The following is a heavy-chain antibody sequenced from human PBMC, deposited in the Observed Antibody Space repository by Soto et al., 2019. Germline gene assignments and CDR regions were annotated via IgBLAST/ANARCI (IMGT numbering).Heavy chain of an antibody. D-gene: IGHD2-2*01. Sequence: GGSMRLSCAAAGFTFSSYSMNWVRQPPGKGLVWVSHINNDSSTISYADSVKGRFTVSRDNAKNTLYLQMSSLRDDDTAVYYCARDMPRTAAPWGQGTLVTVSS. CDR1: GFTFSSYS. CDR3: ARDMPRTAAP. CDR2: INNDSSTI. J-gene: IGHJ5*02. V-gene: IGHV3-48*02.